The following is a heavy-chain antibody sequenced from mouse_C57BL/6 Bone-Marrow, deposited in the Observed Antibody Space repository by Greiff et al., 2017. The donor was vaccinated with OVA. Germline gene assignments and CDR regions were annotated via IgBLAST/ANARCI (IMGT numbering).Heavy chain of an antibody. CDR1: GFTFSSYT. CDR2: ISGGGGNT. V-gene: IGHV5-9*01. Sequence: EVKLMESGGGLVKPGGSLKLSCAASGFTFSSYTMSWVRQTPEKRLEWVATISGGGGNTYYPDSVKGRFTISRDNAKNTLYLQMSSLRSEDTALYYCARPIYCGNYDPYFDYWGQGTTLTVSS. J-gene: IGHJ2*01. CDR3: ARPIYCGNYDPYFDY. D-gene: IGHD2-1*01.